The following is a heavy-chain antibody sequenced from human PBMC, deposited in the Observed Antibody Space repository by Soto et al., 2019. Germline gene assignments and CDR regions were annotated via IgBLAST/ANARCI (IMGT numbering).Heavy chain of an antibody. CDR3: ARDCSSTSCSAYYYYGMDV. D-gene: IGHD2-2*01. CDR2: ISAYNGNT. CDR1: GYTFTSYG. Sequence: QVQLVQSGAEVKKPGASVKVSCKASGYTFTSYGISWVRQDPGQGLEWMGWISAYNGNTNYAQKLQGRVTMTTDTSTSTAYMELRSLRSDDTAVYYCARDCSSTSCSAYYYYGMDVWGQGTTVTVSS. J-gene: IGHJ6*02. V-gene: IGHV1-18*01.